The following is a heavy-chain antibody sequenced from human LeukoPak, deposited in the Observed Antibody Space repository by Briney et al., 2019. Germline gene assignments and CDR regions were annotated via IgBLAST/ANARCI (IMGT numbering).Heavy chain of an antibody. J-gene: IGHJ4*02. CDR2: IFYSGST. CDR3: ARVLYYGSGSFNY. Sequence: SETLSLTCTVSGGSISTSNYYWGWIRQPPGKGLEWIGNIFYSGSTYYGPSLKSRLTISLDTSKNQFSLKLSSVTAADTAVYYCARVLYYGSGSFNYWGQGTLVTVSS. CDR1: GGSISTSNYY. D-gene: IGHD3-10*01. V-gene: IGHV4-39*07.